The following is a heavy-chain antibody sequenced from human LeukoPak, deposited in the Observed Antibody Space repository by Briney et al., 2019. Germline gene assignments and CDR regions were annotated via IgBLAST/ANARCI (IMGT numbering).Heavy chain of an antibody. CDR3: ARDGYSGYDFYFDY. J-gene: IGHJ4*02. V-gene: IGHV3-33*08. CDR2: IWFDGSDK. Sequence: PGRSLRLSCAASGFTFSSYGMHWVRQAPDKGLEWVAVIWFDGSDKYYADSVKGRFTISRDNSKNTLYLQMNSLRAEDTAVYYCARDGYSGYDFYFDYWGQGTLVTVSS. CDR1: GFTFSSYG. D-gene: IGHD5-12*01.